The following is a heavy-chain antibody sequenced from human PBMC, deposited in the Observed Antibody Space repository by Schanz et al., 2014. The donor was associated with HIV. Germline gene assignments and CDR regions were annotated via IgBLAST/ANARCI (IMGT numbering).Heavy chain of an antibody. CDR1: GFTFSSYG. D-gene: IGHD3-22*01. V-gene: IGHV3-30*03. Sequence: QVQLVESGGGVVQPGRSLRLSCAASGFTFSSYGMHWVRQAPGKGLEWVAVISYDGSNKYYADSVKGRFTISRDNSKNTLYLQMNSLXXXDTXXXYCARDVSHDSSGHYSDYYYGMDVWGQGTTVTVSS. J-gene: IGHJ6*02. CDR3: ARDVSHDSSGHYSDYYYGMDV. CDR2: ISYDGSNK.